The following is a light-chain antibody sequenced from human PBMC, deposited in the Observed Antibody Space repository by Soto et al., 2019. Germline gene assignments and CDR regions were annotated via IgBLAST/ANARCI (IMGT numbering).Light chain of an antibody. CDR2: DAS. CDR1: RDISNN. J-gene: IGKJ4*01. Sequence: DIRRTRFHSPFSQSKGDRVTTICEASRDISNNLNWYQQKPGKAPKLLIYDASNLKTGVPSRFSGSGSETDFTFTISSLQPEDIATYYCQQYFHRLHTFGGGTKVEI. CDR3: QQYFHRLHT. V-gene: IGKV1-33*01.